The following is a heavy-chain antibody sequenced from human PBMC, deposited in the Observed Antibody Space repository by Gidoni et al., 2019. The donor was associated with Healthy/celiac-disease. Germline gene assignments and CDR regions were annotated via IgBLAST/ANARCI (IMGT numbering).Heavy chain of an antibody. CDR1: GFSLSTSGVG. J-gene: IGHJ4*02. CDR3: ARASQWLVLLSFDY. V-gene: IGHV2-5*01. D-gene: IGHD6-19*01. CDR2: IYWNDDK. Sequence: QITLKESGPTLVKPTQTLTLTCTFSGFSLSTSGVGVGWIRQPPGKALEWLALIYWNDDKRYSPSLKSRLTITKDTSKNQVVLTMTNMDPVDTATYYCARASQWLVLLSFDYWGQGTLVTVSS.